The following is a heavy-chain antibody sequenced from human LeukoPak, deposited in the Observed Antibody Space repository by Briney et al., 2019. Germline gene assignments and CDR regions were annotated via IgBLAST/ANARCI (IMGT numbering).Heavy chain of an antibody. CDR2: INHSGGT. Sequence: PSETLSLTCAVYGGSFSGYYWSWIRQPPGKGLEWIGEINHSGGTNYNPSLKSRVTISVDTSKNQFSLKLSSVTAADTAVYYCARGRSSSWYRKSDPDYWGQGTLVTVSS. V-gene: IGHV4-34*01. CDR3: ARGRSSSWYRKSDPDY. J-gene: IGHJ4*02. D-gene: IGHD6-13*01. CDR1: GGSFSGYY.